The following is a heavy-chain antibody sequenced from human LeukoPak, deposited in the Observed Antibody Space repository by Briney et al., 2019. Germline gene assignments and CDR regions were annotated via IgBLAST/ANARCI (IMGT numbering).Heavy chain of an antibody. Sequence: EGSLRLSCAASGFTFSSYGMHWVRQAPGKGLEWVAFIRYDGSNKYYADSVKGRFTISRDNSKNTLYLQMNSLRAEDTAVYYCAKGYSSSWPIDYWGQGTLVTVSS. CDR2: IRYDGSNK. V-gene: IGHV3-30*02. CDR1: GFTFSSYG. J-gene: IGHJ4*02. D-gene: IGHD6-13*01. CDR3: AKGYSSSWPIDY.